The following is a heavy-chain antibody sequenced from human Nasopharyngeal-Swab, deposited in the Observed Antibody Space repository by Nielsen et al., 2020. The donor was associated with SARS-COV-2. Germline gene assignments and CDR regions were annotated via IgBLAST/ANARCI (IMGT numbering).Heavy chain of an antibody. D-gene: IGHD3-10*01. CDR2: ISSSSSSYI. CDR3: AKAGVRGVITHYYYYYMDV. V-gene: IGHV3-21*01. Sequence: WIRQPPGKGLEWVSSISSSSSSYIYYADSVKGRFTISRDNAKNSLYLQMNSPRAEDTAVYYCAKAGVRGVITHYYYYYMDVWGKGTTVTVSS. J-gene: IGHJ6*03.